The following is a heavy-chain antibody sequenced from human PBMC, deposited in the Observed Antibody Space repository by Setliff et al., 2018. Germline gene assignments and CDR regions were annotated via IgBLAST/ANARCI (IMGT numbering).Heavy chain of an antibody. CDR1: GYTFTDSI. D-gene: IGHD2-8*01. V-gene: IGHV1-18*04. CDR3: SRLVRFCTRVACQTLSGGEF. CDR2: ISAHTGNT. Sequence: ASVKVSCKASGYTFTDSIISWVRQAPGQGLEWMGWISAHTGNTYSGQKLHDRLTLTTDTSTNTAYMELRSLGSDDTAVYYCSRLVRFCTRVACQTLSGGEFWGQGTLVTVSS. J-gene: IGHJ1*01.